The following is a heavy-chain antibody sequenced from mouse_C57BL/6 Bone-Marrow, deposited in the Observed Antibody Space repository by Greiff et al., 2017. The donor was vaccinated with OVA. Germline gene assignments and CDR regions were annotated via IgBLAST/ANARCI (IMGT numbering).Heavy chain of an antibody. D-gene: IGHD2-5*01. CDR3: TRSGYYSNYEGAMDY. CDR1: GYTFTDYE. V-gene: IGHV1-15*01. CDR2: IDPETGGT. J-gene: IGHJ4*01. Sequence: QVQLQQSGAELVRPGASVTLSCKASGYTFTDYEMHWVKQTPVHGLEWIGAIDPETGGTAYNQKFKGKAILTADKSSSTAYMELRSLTSEDSAVYYCTRSGYYSNYEGAMDYWGQGTSVTVSS.